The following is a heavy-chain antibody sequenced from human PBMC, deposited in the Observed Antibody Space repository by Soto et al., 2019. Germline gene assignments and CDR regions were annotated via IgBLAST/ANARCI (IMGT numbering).Heavy chain of an antibody. CDR3: ARAKLHATYYYGSGSGKNWFDP. V-gene: IGHV4-31*03. CDR1: GGSSSSGGYY. CDR2: IYYSGST. Sequence: TLSLTCTVSGGSSSSGGYYWSWIRQHPGKGLEWIGYIYYSGSTYYNPSLKSRVTISVDTSKNQFSLKLSSVTAADTAVYYCARAKLHATYYYGSGSGKNWFDPWGQGTLVTVSS. J-gene: IGHJ5*02. D-gene: IGHD3-10*01.